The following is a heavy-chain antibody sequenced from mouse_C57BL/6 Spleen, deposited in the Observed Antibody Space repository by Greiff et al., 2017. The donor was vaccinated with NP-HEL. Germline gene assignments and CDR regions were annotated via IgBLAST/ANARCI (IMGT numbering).Heavy chain of an antibody. CDR2: IDPSDSYT. Sequence: QVQLQQPGAELVRPGTSVKLSCKASGYTFTSYWMHWVKQRPGQGLEWIGVIDPSDSYTNYNQKFKGKATLTVDTSSSTAYMQLSSLTSEDSAVYYCARITTVVATWDYFDYWGQGTTLTVSS. D-gene: IGHD1-1*01. CDR1: GYTFTSYW. J-gene: IGHJ2*01. V-gene: IGHV1-59*01. CDR3: ARITTVVATWDYFDY.